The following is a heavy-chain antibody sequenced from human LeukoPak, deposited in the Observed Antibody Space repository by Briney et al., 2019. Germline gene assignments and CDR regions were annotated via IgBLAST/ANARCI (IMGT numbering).Heavy chain of an antibody. J-gene: IGHJ4*02. CDR2: IYHSGST. V-gene: IGHV4-4*02. Sequence: PSETLSLTCAVSSGSISSSNRWSWVRQPPGKGLEWIGEIYHSGSTNYNPSLKSRVTISVDKSKNQFSLKLSSVPAADTAVYYCARTTTVTTESFDYWGQGTLLTVSS. D-gene: IGHD4-17*01. CDR3: ARTTTVTTESFDY. CDR1: SGSISSSNR.